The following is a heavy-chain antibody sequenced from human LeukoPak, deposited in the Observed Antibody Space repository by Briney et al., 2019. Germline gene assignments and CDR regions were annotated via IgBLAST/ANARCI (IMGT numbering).Heavy chain of an antibody. J-gene: IGHJ4*02. D-gene: IGHD3-10*01. V-gene: IGHV4-34*01. CDR2: INHGGST. CDR1: GGSFSGYY. CDR3: ARVGDEGCIVN. Sequence: PSETLSLTCAVYGGSFSGYYWSWIRQPPGKGLEWIGEINHGGSTNYNPSLKSRVTISVDTSKNQFSLKLSSVTAADTAVYYCARVGDEGCIVNWGQGTLVTVSS.